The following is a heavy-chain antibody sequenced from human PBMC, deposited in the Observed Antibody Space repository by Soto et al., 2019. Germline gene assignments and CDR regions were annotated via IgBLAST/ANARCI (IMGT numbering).Heavy chain of an antibody. Sequence: QVQLQQWGAGLLKPSETLSLTCAVYGGSFSGYYWSWIRQPPGKGLEWIGEINHSGSTNYNPSLKSRVTISVDTSKNQFSLKLSSVTAADTAVYYCARVVTMIVVVITEQSSYFDYWGQGTLVTVSS. CDR2: INHSGST. CDR3: ARVVTMIVVVITEQSSYFDY. CDR1: GGSFSGYY. J-gene: IGHJ4*02. D-gene: IGHD3-22*01. V-gene: IGHV4-34*01.